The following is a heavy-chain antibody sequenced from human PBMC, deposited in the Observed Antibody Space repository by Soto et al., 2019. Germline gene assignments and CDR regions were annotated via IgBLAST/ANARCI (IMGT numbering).Heavy chain of an antibody. D-gene: IGHD2-2*01. Sequence: ASVKVSCKTSGYTFTNYDINWVRQAAGQGLEWMGWINPDSDNTGYAQKFQGRVTMTRDTSISTAYMELNSLRSEDTAVYYCARGRRYCTTASCYPPALFPYGMDVWGQGTTVTVSS. CDR2: INPDSDNT. J-gene: IGHJ6*02. CDR1: GYTFTNYD. V-gene: IGHV1-8*01. CDR3: ARGRRYCTTASCYPPALFPYGMDV.